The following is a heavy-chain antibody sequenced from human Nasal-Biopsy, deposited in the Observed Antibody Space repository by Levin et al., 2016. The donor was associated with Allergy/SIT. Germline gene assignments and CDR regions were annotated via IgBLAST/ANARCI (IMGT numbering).Heavy chain of an antibody. V-gene: IGHV3-23*01. CDR2: IGGSGDNI. J-gene: IGHJ4*02. CDR3: AKNNKGSGNYHDSLEDC. D-gene: IGHD3-10*01. CDR1: GFTFTSYA. Sequence: GGSLRLSCAASGFTFTSYAMSWVRQAPGKGLEWVSAIGGSGDNIHYADSVKGRFTISRDNSKNTLYLQMNSLRAEDTAVYYCAKNNKGSGNYHDSLEDCWGQGTLVTVSS.